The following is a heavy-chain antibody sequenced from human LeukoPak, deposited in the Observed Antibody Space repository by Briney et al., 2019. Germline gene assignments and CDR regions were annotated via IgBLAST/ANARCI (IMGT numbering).Heavy chain of an antibody. J-gene: IGHJ6*03. CDR2: IYTSGST. CDR1: GGSISSGSYY. Sequence: SQTLSLTCTVSGGSISSGSYYWSWIRQPAGKGLEWIGRIYTSGSTNYNPSLKSRVTISVDTSKNQFSLKLSSVTAADTAVYYCARETSGSYYGYYYYYMDVWGKGTTVTISS. V-gene: IGHV4-61*02. D-gene: IGHD1-26*01. CDR3: ARETSGSYYGYYYYYMDV.